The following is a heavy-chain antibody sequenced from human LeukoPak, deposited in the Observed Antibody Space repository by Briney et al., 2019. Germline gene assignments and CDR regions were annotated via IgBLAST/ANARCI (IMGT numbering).Heavy chain of an antibody. CDR2: IVVGSGNT. CDR3: AAGQAASHAFDI. Sequence: ASVKVSCKASGFTFTSSAMQWVRQARGQRLEWIGWIVVGSGNTNYAQKFQERVTITRDMSTSTAYMELSSLRSEDTAVYYCAAGQAASHAFDIWGQGTTVTVSS. V-gene: IGHV1-58*02. J-gene: IGHJ3*02. D-gene: IGHD6-25*01. CDR1: GFTFTSSA.